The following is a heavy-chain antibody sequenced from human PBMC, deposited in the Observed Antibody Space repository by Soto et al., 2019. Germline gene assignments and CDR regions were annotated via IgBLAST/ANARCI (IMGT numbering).Heavy chain of an antibody. J-gene: IGHJ1*01. CDR1: GFTFSNYD. V-gene: IGHV3-30-3*01. D-gene: IGHD1-26*01. CDR3: ARGSPGGWDF. CDR2: IAHDGSNR. Sequence: QVQLVESGGGVVQPGRSLRLSCAASGFTFSNYDMHWVRQAPGKGLEWVAGIAHDGSNRNYRDSVEGRFTISRDSSKDTLYVQMNSLRTEDSAIYYCARGSPGGWDFWGQGTLVTVSS.